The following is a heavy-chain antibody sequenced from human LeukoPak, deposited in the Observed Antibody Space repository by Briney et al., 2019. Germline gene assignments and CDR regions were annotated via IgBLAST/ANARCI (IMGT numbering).Heavy chain of an antibody. D-gene: IGHD6-13*01. CDR3: AVEDGQLRVVDY. V-gene: IGHV4-34*01. J-gene: IGHJ4*02. CDR1: GGSFSGYY. CDR2: INHSGAT. Sequence: SETLSLTCAVYGGSFSGYYWSWIRQPPGKGLEWIGEINHSGATNYNPSLKSRVTISVDTSKKQFSLNLSSVTAADTAVYYCAVEDGQLRVVDYWGQGTLVTVSS.